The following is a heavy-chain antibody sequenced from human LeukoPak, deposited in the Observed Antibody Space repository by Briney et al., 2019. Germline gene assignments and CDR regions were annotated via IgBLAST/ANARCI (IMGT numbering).Heavy chain of an antibody. CDR1: GFTFSTFA. CDR2: IFPSGGEI. CDR3: AKDFAKYCSGGCDFQD. Sequence: GGSLRLYCAASGFTFSTFAMIWVRQPPGKGLEWVSSIFPSGGEIHYADSVRGRFTISRDNSKSTLSLQMNSLRAEDTALYYCAKDFAKYCSGGCDFQDWGQGTLVTVSS. J-gene: IGHJ1*01. D-gene: IGHD2-15*01. V-gene: IGHV3-23*01.